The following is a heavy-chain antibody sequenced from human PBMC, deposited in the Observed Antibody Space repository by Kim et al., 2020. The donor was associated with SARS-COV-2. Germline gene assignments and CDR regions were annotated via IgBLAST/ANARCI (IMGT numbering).Heavy chain of an antibody. CDR2: IYYSGST. CDR1: GGSISSSSYY. CDR3: ARKGDGLLWFGESEDNSAKDGGIVY. V-gene: IGHV4-39*01. J-gene: IGHJ4*02. Sequence: SETLSLTCTVSGGSISSSSYYWGWIRQPPGKGLEWIGSIYYSGSTYYNPFLKSLVTISVDTSKNQFSLKLSLVTAAYTAVYYCARKGDGLLWFGESEDNSAKDGGIVYSGQGTLVAAAS. D-gene: IGHD3-10*01.